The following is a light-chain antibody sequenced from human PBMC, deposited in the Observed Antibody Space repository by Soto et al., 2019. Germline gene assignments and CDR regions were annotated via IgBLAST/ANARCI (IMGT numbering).Light chain of an antibody. CDR2: DAS. Sequence: ENVLTQSPATLSLSPGDTATLSCRASHSISSYITWYQQKPGQAPRLLIYDASNRATGIPARFSGSGSGTDFTLPISSLEPDDFAVYYCHPGSNFGQGTRLEIK. CDR3: HPGSN. J-gene: IGKJ5*01. CDR1: HSISSY. V-gene: IGKV3-11*01.